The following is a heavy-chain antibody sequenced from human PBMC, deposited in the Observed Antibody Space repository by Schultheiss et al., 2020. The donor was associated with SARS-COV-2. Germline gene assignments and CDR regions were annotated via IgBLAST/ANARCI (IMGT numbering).Heavy chain of an antibody. Sequence: GESLKISCAASGFTFSSYAMSWVRQAPGKGLEWVSAISGSGGSTYYADSVKGRFTISRDDARNSLYLQMNSLRVDDTALYYCARGPGGDLDYWGQGTLVTVSS. J-gene: IGHJ4*02. V-gene: IGHV3-23*01. CDR2: ISGSGGST. D-gene: IGHD2-21*02. CDR1: GFTFSSYA. CDR3: ARGPGGDLDY.